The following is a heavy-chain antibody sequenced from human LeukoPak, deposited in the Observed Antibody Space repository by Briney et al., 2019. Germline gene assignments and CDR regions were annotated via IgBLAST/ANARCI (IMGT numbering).Heavy chain of an antibody. CDR2: INPSGGST. CDR3: ARDPDYDILTGYPLYGMDV. D-gene: IGHD3-9*01. Sequence: ASVKVSCKASGYTFTSYHMHWVRQAPGQGLEWMGIINPSGGSTSYAQKFQGRVTMTRDTSTSTVYMELSSLRSEDTAVYYCARDPDYDILTGYPLYGMDVWGQGTTVTVSS. CDR1: GYTFTSYH. J-gene: IGHJ6*02. V-gene: IGHV1-46*01.